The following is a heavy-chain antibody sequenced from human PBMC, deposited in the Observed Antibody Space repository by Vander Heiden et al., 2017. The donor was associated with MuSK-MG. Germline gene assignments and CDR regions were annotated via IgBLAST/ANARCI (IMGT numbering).Heavy chain of an antibody. D-gene: IGHD6-13*01. CDR3: ASSPGTRYSSSWYTHYYYGMDV. Sequence: GFTFSSYAMHWVRQAPGKGLEWVAVISYDGSNKYYADSVKGRFTISRDNSKNTLYLQMNSLRAEDTAVYYCASSPGTRYSSSWYTHYYYGMDVWGQGTTVTVSS. J-gene: IGHJ6*02. CDR2: ISYDGSNK. V-gene: IGHV3-30*04. CDR1: GFTFSSYA.